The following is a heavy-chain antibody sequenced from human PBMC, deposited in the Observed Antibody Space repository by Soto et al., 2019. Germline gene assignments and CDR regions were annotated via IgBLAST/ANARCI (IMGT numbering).Heavy chain of an antibody. J-gene: IGHJ5*02. CDR2: ISAYNVNT. V-gene: IGHV1-18*01. Sequence: QVQLVQSVTEGKKPGASVKVSCKASVYTFTSYGISWVRQGPGQGLEWMGWISAYNVNTNYAQKLPGRVTMTTDTSTSTAYMELRSLRSDDTAVYYCARAPRSSWYAPWGQGTLVTVSS. CDR3: ARAPRSSWYAP. D-gene: IGHD6-13*01. CDR1: VYTFTSYG.